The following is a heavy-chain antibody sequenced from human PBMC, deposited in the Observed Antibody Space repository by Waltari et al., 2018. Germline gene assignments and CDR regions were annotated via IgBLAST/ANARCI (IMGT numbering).Heavy chain of an antibody. CDR3: ARVQGGYGFGEADY. CDR1: GYTFTGYY. J-gene: IGHJ4*02. D-gene: IGHD5-12*01. Sequence: QVQLLQSGVEVKKPGPSVQVSCKASGYTFTGYYMHWVRPAPGQGLEWMGRINPNSGGTNYAQKFQSRVTMTRDTSISTAYMELSRLRSDDTAVYYWARVQGGYGFGEADYWGQGTLVTVSS. CDR2: INPNSGGT. V-gene: IGHV1-2*06.